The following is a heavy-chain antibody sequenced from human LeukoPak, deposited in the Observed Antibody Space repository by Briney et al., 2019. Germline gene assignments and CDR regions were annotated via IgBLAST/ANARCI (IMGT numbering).Heavy chain of an antibody. CDR1: GFTFSHYF. J-gene: IGHJ3*01. Sequence: AGGSLRLSGVGSGFTFSHYFMTWYRQAPGKGLEWVANLNQDGSVQLYGDSVRGRFTISRDNAKNSVYIQMNSLRVEDTAMYYCARDHNVADVWGQGTMVTVSS. CDR2: LNQDGSVQ. V-gene: IGHV3-7*01. D-gene: IGHD2-8*01. CDR3: ARDHNVADV.